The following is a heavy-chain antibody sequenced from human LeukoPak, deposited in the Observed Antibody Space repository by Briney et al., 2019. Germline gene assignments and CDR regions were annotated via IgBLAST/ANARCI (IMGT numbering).Heavy chain of an antibody. J-gene: IGHJ4*02. V-gene: IGHV4-38-2*02. CDR2: IYYSGST. CDR1: GYSISSGYY. CDR3: ARLTHFNTAMVYNYFDY. D-gene: IGHD5-18*01. Sequence: PSETLSLTCTVSGYSISSGYYWGWIRQPPGQGLEWIGSIYYSGSTYYNPSLKSRVTISVDTSKNQFSLKLNSVTAADTAVYYCARLTHFNTAMVYNYFDYWGQGTLVTVSS.